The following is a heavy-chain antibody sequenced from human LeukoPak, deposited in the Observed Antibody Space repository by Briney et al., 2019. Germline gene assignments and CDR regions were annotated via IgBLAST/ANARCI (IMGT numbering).Heavy chain of an antibody. CDR1: GYTFTSYG. V-gene: IGHV1-18*01. CDR2: ISAYNGNT. Sequence: GASVKVSCKASGYTFTSYGISWVRQAPGQGLEWMGWISAYNGNTNYAQKLQGRVTMTTDTSTSTAYMELRSLRSEDTAVYYCARGLVVPAAMRGSFDPWGQGTLVTVSS. D-gene: IGHD2-2*01. CDR3: ARGLVVPAAMRGSFDP. J-gene: IGHJ5*02.